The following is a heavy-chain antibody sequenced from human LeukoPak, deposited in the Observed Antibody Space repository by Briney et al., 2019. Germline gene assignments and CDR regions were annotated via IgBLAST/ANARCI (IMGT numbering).Heavy chain of an antibody. CDR2: VASDSSSK. J-gene: IGHJ3*02. CDR1: GFTFSTYA. V-gene: IGHV3-48*01. CDR3: ARDGGGPDAFDI. Sequence: GGSLRLSCAASGFTFSTYAMSWVRQAPGKGLEWVSHVASDSSSKHYADSVRGRFTTSRDNAANSLYLHMNSLRAEDTAVYYCARDGGGPDAFDIWGQGTMVTVS.